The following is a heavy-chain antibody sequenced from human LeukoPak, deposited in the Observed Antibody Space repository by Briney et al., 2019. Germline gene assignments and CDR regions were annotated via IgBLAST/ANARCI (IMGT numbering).Heavy chain of an antibody. CDR2: IIPIFGTA. V-gene: IGHV1-69*01. CDR3: AREGAGGNSPWYYFDY. Sequence: ASVKVSCKASGGTFSSYAISWVRQAPGQGLEWMGGIIPIFGTANYAQKFQGRVTITADESTSTAYIELSSLRSEDTAVYYCAREGAGGNSPWYYFDYWGQGTLVTVSS. J-gene: IGHJ4*02. D-gene: IGHD4-23*01. CDR1: GGTFSSYA.